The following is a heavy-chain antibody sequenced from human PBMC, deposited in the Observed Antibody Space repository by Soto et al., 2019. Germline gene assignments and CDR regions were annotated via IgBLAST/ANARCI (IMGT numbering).Heavy chain of an antibody. CDR1: GFTFSSYA. CDR2: ISGSGGST. D-gene: IGHD6-6*01. V-gene: IGHV3-23*01. Sequence: EVQLLESGGGLVQPGGSLRLSCAASGFTFSSYAMSWVRQAPGKGLEWVSAISGSGGSTYYADSVKGRFTIYRANSKNTLYLQMNRLRVEDTAVDYCAKDVWWYSSSSGPYGMEVWGQGTRVTVSS. J-gene: IGHJ6*02. CDR3: AKDVWWYSSSSGPYGMEV.